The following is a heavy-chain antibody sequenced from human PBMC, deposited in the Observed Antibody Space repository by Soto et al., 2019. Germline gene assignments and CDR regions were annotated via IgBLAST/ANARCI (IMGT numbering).Heavy chain of an antibody. CDR3: ARWGRTGGLDV. D-gene: IGHD3-16*01. CDR2: TSYDGSDK. J-gene: IGHJ1*01. CDR1: GFTFRSYV. V-gene: IGHV3-30*19. Sequence: QVQLVESGGGVVQPGTSLRVSCVGSGFTFRSYVIHWVRQAPGKGLEWVALTSYDGSDKYYGDSVRGRFTSSRDNSRNTGDLQRDRGRPEDTAVYDRARWGRTGGLDVWGQGTLVSVS.